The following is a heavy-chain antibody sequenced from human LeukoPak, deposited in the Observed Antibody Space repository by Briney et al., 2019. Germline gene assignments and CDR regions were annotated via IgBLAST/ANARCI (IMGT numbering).Heavy chain of an antibody. CDR1: GGSISSGSYY. Sequence: SQTLSLTCTVSGGSISSGSYYWSWIRQPAGKGLEWIGRIYTSGSTNYNPSLKSRVTISVDTSKNQFSLKLSSVTAADTAVYYCARVYLRFDAFDIWGQGTMVTVSS. D-gene: IGHD2/OR15-2a*01. CDR3: ARVYLRFDAFDI. J-gene: IGHJ3*02. V-gene: IGHV4-61*02. CDR2: IYTSGST.